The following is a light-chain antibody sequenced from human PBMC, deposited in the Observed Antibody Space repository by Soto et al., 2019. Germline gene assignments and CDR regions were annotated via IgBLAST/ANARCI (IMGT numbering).Light chain of an antibody. Sequence: EIAMTQSPATLSVSPGERATLSCRASQSVSSSLSCYQQKPGQAPRLLIHGASTRATGIPDRFSGSGSGTEFTLTISSLQSEDFEVYYCQQYSTWWTFGQGNKVEIQ. CDR3: QQYSTWWT. CDR2: GAS. J-gene: IGKJ1*01. V-gene: IGKV3-15*01. CDR1: QSVSSS.